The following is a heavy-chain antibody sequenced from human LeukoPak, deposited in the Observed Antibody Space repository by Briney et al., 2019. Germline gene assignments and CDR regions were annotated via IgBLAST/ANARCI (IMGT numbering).Heavy chain of an antibody. CDR3: AAPGNSGSGPLDF. CDR1: GFTFSTYE. V-gene: IGHV3-74*01. CDR2: INSDGSST. J-gene: IGHJ4*02. D-gene: IGHD3-10*01. Sequence: GGSLRLSCAASGFTFSTYEMNWVRQAPGKGLVWVSRINSDGSSTSYADSVKGRFTISRDNAKNTLYLQMNNLRAEDTAVFYCAAPGNSGSGPLDFWGQGTLVTVSS.